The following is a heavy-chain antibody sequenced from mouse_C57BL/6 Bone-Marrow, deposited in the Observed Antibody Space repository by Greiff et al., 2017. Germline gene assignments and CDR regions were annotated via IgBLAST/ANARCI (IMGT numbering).Heavy chain of an antibody. D-gene: IGHD1-1*01. CDR3: ARRTLLRRYAMDY. V-gene: IGHV5-6*01. Sequence: EVQRVESGGDLVKPGGSLKLSCAASGFTFSSYGMSWVRQTPDKRLEWVATISSGGSYTYYPDSVKGRFTISRDNAKNTLYLQMSSLKSEDTAMYYCARRTLLRRYAMDYWGQGTSVTVSS. J-gene: IGHJ4*01. CDR1: GFTFSSYG. CDR2: ISSGGSYT.